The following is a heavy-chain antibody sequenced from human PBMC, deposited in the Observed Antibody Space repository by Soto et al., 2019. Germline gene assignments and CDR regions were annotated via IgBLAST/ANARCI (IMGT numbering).Heavy chain of an antibody. D-gene: IGHD1-26*01. CDR2: IYHSGTT. CDR1: GDSISSIYY. V-gene: IGHV4-38-2*01. J-gene: IGHJ4*02. Sequence: SETLSLTCAVSGDSISSIYYWAWIRQPPGKILEWIGSIYHSGTTYYNPSLKSRVTISVDTSNKHFSLSLKSVTAADTAVYYCARTVGAAYYFDFWGQGALVTVSS. CDR3: ARTVGAAYYFDF.